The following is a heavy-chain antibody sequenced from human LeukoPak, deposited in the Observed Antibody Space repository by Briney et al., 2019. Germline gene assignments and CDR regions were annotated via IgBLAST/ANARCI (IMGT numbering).Heavy chain of an antibody. CDR2: INRDGSST. Sequence: GGALRLSCAASGFTFSSYWMHWVRQAPGRGLVWVSRINRDGSSTSYADSVKGRFTISRDNAKNTLYLQMNSLRAEDTAVYYCARVQRTNWGSFDYWGQGTLVTVPS. CDR1: GFTFSSYW. CDR3: ARVQRTNWGSFDY. V-gene: IGHV3-74*01. J-gene: IGHJ4*02. D-gene: IGHD7-27*01.